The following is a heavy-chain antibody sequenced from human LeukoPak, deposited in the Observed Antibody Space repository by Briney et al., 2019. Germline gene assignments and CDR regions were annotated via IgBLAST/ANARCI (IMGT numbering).Heavy chain of an antibody. J-gene: IGHJ4*02. D-gene: IGHD6-6*01. CDR3: ATYSSSSGRAY. CDR2: IYTSGRT. Sequence: PSETLSLTCTVSGGSISSGSYYWSWIRQPAGKGLEWIGRIYTSGRTNYNPSLKSRVTISVDTSKNQFSLKLSSVTAADTAVYYCATYSSSSGRAYWGQGTLVTVSS. V-gene: IGHV4-61*02. CDR1: GGSISSGSYY.